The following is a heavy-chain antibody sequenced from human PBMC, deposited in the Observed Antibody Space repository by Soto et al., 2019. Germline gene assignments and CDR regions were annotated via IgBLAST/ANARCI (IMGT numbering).Heavy chain of an antibody. D-gene: IGHD6-13*01. CDR3: ASPSLRSSSWSYYYYYGMDV. J-gene: IGHJ6*02. V-gene: IGHV3-30-3*01. CDR1: GFTFSSYA. CDR2: ISYDGSNK. Sequence: GGSLRLSCAASGFTFSSYAMHWVRQAPGKGLEWVAFISYDGSNKYYADSVKGRFTISRDNSKNTLYLQMNSLRAEDTAVYYCASPSLRSSSWSYYYYYGMDVWGQGTTVTVSS.